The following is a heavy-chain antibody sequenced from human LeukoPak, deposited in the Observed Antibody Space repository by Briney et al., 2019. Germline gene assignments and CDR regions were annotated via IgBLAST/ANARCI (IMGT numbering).Heavy chain of an antibody. D-gene: IGHD3-10*01. CDR1: GFTFSTYA. J-gene: IGHJ6*03. CDR2: LGGGGVDT. V-gene: IGHV3-23*01. CDR3: AKDRGQIYYNYYMDV. Sequence: PGGSLRLSCAASGFTFSTYAMSWVRQAPGKGLERVSTLGGGGVDTYYADSVKGRFTISRDNSKNTLYLQMNSLRAEDTAVYCCAKDRGQIYYNYYMDVWGKGTTVTVSS.